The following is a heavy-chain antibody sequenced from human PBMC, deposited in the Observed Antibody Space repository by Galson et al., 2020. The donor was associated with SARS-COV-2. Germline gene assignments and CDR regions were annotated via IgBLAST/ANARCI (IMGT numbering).Heavy chain of an antibody. V-gene: IGHV3-30*01. CDR3: ARSGEDSSGYCYPPYYYYMDG. D-gene: IGHD3-22*01. Sequence: GGSLRLSCAASGFTFSSYAMHWVRQAPVKGLEWVAVISYDGSNKYYADSVKGRFTISRDNSKNTLYLQMNSLRAEDTAVYYCARSGEDSSGYCYPPYYYYMDGWGKGTTVTVSS. CDR2: ISYDGSNK. CDR1: GFTFSSYA. J-gene: IGHJ6*03.